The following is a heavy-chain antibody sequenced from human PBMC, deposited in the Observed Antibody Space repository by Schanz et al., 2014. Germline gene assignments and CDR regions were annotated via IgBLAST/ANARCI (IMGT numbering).Heavy chain of an antibody. CDR3: AREDCSATSCYFRY. J-gene: IGHJ4*02. D-gene: IGHD2-21*01. Sequence: EVQLLESGGGLVKPGGSLRLSCAASGFSFSTYGMTWVRQAPGKGLEWVSSISSSSMYIYQADSMRGRFTISRDNAKNSLYLQMNTLRAEDTAVYYCAREDCSATSCYFRYWGQGTLVTVSS. CDR2: ISSSSMYI. CDR1: GFSFSTYG. V-gene: IGHV3-21*01.